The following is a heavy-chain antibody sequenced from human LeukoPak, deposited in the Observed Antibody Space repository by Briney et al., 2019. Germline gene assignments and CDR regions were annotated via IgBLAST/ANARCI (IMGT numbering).Heavy chain of an antibody. CDR2: IIPILGIA. V-gene: IGHV1-69*04. J-gene: IGHJ4*02. CDR3: ARSYDSSGFTDY. D-gene: IGHD3-22*01. CDR1: GGTFSSYA. Sequence: SVKVSCKASGGTFSSYAISWVRQAPGQGLEWMGRIIPILGIANYAQKFQGRVTITADKSTSTAYMELSSLRSEGTAVYYCARSYDSSGFTDYWGQGTLVTVSS.